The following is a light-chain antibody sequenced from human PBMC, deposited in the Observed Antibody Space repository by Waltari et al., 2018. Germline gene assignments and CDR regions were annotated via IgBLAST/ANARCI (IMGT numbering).Light chain of an antibody. V-gene: IGLV1-44*01. CDR1: SSNVGSNV. Sequence: QSEMSQPPSVSGTPGQTVTISCSGRSSNVGSNVVNWSQQRPGTAPKLLIYRNDQRPSGVPDRFSGSKSGTSASLAISGLQSEDEADYYCAAWDDSLNGRWVFGAGTKLTVL. CDR3: AAWDDSLNGRWV. CDR2: RND. J-gene: IGLJ2*01.